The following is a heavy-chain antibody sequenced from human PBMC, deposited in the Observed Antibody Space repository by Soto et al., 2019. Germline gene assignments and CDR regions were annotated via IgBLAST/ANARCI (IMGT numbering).Heavy chain of an antibody. J-gene: IGHJ6*02. CDR3: DSGSYDNQPVHYYGMDV. CDR2: IYHRGTT. D-gene: IGHD3-10*01. Sequence: SETLSLTCAVSGDSISNTNWWSWVRQPPGKGLEWIAEIYHRGTTNYNPSLKSRVTITLDKSNNQFSLKLTSVTAADTAVYYYDSGSYDNQPVHYYGMDVWGQGTTVTVSS. CDR1: GDSISNTNW. V-gene: IGHV4-4*02.